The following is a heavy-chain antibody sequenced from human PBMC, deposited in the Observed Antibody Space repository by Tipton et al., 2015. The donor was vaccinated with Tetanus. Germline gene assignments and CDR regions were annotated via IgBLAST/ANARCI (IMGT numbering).Heavy chain of an antibody. D-gene: IGHD2/OR15-2a*01. V-gene: IGHV3-20*04. CDR3: VRRWFGTQYYFGMDV. J-gene: IGHJ6*02. Sequence: GSLRLSCEASGFSFEDYGMSWVRQVPGKGLEWVSGIKWNGESTAYADSVKGRFTISRDNSKNSLSLQMNSLRADDTAVYYCVRRWFGTQYYFGMDVWGQGTTVTVSS. CDR1: GFSFEDYG. CDR2: IKWNGEST.